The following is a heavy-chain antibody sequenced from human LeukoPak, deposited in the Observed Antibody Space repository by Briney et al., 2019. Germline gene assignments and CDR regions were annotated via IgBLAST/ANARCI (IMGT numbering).Heavy chain of an antibody. V-gene: IGHV1-46*01. Sequence: ASVTVSCTASGYTFTIYYMHWVRQAPGQGLEWMGIINPSGGSTSYAQKFQGRVTTTRDTSTSTVYMELSSLRSEDTAVYYCARDTDDSSGYYYNDYWGQGTLVTVSS. CDR3: ARDTDDSSGYYYNDY. J-gene: IGHJ4*02. CDR1: GYTFTIYY. D-gene: IGHD3-22*01. CDR2: INPSGGST.